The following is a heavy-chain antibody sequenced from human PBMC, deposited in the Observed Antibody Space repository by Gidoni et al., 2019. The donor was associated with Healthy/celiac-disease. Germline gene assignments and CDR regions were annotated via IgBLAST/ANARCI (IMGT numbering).Heavy chain of an antibody. Sequence: EVQLVESGGGLVQPGGSLRLSCAASGFTVSSNYMSWVRQAPGKGLEWVSAIYSGGSTYYADSVKGRFTISRDNSKNTLYLQMNSLRAEDTAVYYCAREPQWFGELLGAFDIWGQGTMVTVSS. CDR2: IYSGGST. CDR1: GFTVSSNY. V-gene: IGHV3-66*01. D-gene: IGHD3-10*01. CDR3: AREPQWFGELLGAFDI. J-gene: IGHJ3*02.